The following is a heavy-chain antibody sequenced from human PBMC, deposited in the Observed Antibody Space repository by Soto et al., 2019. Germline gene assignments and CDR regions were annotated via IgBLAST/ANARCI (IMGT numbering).Heavy chain of an antibody. V-gene: IGHV1-69*01. J-gene: IGHJ6*02. CDR2: IIPIFGTA. CDR3: ARGGGEGWGSSYYYGMDV. Sequence: QVQLVQSGAEVKKPGSSVKVSCKASGGTFSSYAISWVRQAPGQGLEWMGGIIPIFGTANYAQKLQGRVTITADESTSTAYMELSSMRSEDTAVYYWARGGGEGWGSSYYYGMDVWGQGTTVTVSS. D-gene: IGHD2-21*01. CDR1: GGTFSSYA.